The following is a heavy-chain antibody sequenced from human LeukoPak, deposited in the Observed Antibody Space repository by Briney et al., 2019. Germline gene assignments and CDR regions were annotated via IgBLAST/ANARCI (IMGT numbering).Heavy chain of an antibody. CDR3: ARLARGLVGYYFDY. CDR2: ISDSGSI. V-gene: IGHV3-48*03. Sequence: PGGSLRLSCAASGFTFSSHDMNWFRQAPGKGLEWISHISDSGSIYYADSVKGRFTISRDNARNSLYMHMNSLRAEDTAVYYCARLARGLVGYYFDYWGQGTLVTVSS. CDR1: GFTFSSHD. J-gene: IGHJ4*02. D-gene: IGHD3-10*01.